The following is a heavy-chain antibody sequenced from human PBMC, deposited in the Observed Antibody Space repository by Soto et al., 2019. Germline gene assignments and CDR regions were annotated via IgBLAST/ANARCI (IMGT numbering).Heavy chain of an antibody. CDR2: ISYDGGNK. Sequence: GGSLRLSCAASGFTFGSYAMHWVRQAPDKGLEWVAVISYDGGNKVYADSVKGRFTISRDNSGKTLYLQMNSLRTEDSAVFFCARGGRGGTTRRGYYYYGMDVWGRGTTVTVSS. CDR3: ARGGRGGTTRRGYYYYGMDV. CDR1: GFTFGSYA. V-gene: IGHV3-30-3*01. J-gene: IGHJ6*02. D-gene: IGHD1-7*01.